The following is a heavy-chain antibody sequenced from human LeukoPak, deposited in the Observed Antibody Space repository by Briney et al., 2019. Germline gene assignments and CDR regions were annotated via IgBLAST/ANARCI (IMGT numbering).Heavy chain of an antibody. CDR1: GFTFNNYA. V-gene: IGHV3-48*02. D-gene: IGHD3-10*01. J-gene: IGHJ4*02. Sequence: GGSLRLSCAASGFTFNNYAMNWVRQAPGKGLEWVSYISSSGSTIYYADSVKGRFTISRDNAKNSLYLQMNSLRDEDTAVYYCARDYGSHGEYFDYWGQGTPVTVSS. CDR3: ARDYGSHGEYFDY. CDR2: ISSSGSTI.